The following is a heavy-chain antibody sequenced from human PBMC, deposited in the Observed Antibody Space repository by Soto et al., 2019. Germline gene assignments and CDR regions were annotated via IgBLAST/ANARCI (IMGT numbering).Heavy chain of an antibody. J-gene: IGHJ6*02. CDR1: GGSISSSSYY. D-gene: IGHD2-2*02. Sequence: SETLSLTCTVSGGSISSSSYYWGWIRQPPGKGLEWIGSIYYSGSTYYNPSLKSRVTISVDTSKNQFSLKLSSVTAADTAVYYCARLSYQPLLYLHYYGMDVWGQGTTVTVSS. V-gene: IGHV4-39*01. CDR2: IYYSGST. CDR3: ARLSYQPLLYLHYYGMDV.